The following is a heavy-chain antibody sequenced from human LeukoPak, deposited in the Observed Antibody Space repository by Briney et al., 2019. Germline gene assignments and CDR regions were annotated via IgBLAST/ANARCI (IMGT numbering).Heavy chain of an antibody. CDR2: IYHSGST. CDR1: GGSISSGGYS. V-gene: IGHV4-30-2*01. J-gene: IGHJ3*02. Sequence: SETLSLTYAVSGGSISSGGYSWSWIRQPPGKGLEWIGYIYHSGSTYYNPSLKSRVTISVDRSKNQFSLKLSSATAADTAVYYCARVGYYYDSSGTSWAFDIWGQGTMVTVSS. CDR3: ARVGYYYDSSGTSWAFDI. D-gene: IGHD3-22*01.